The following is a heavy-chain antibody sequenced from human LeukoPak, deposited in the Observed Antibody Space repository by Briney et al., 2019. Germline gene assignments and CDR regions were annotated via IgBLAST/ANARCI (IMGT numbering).Heavy chain of an antibody. CDR3: ARYYDSSRFGLNWFDP. CDR2: IYYSGST. J-gene: IGHJ5*02. Sequence: PSQSLSLTWTVSGGYISSGGYYWSWIRQQPGKGLEWIGYIYYSGSTYSNPSLKSRVTITGDTSKNQFSLTLSSVTAADTAVYYCARYYDSSRFGLNWFDPWGQGTLVTVSS. CDR1: GGYISSGGYY. V-gene: IGHV4-31*02. D-gene: IGHD3-22*01.